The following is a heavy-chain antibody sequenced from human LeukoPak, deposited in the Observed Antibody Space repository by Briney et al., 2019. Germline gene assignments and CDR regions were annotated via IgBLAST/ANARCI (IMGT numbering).Heavy chain of an antibody. V-gene: IGHV1-24*01. CDR3: AIRQQLVVVY. J-gene: IGHJ4*02. Sequence: ASVNVSCKVSGYTLTELSMHWVRQAPGKGLEWMGGFDPEDGETIYAQKFQGRVTTTEDTSTDTAYMELSSLRSEDTAVYYCAIRQQLVVVYWGQGTLVTVSS. D-gene: IGHD6-13*01. CDR2: FDPEDGET. CDR1: GYTLTELS.